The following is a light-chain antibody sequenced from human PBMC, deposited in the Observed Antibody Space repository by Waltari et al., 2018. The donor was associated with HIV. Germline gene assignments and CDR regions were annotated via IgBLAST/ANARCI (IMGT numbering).Light chain of an antibody. J-gene: IGKJ3*01. Sequence: EIVLTQSPGTLSLSPGEGATLSCRASQSVNRNFLAWYQQKPRQAPRLLISGASSRATGIPDRFRGVGSGTDFTLTISRLEPEDFAVYYCQQYASSPITFGPGTKVDVK. CDR1: QSVNRNF. CDR3: QQYASSPIT. V-gene: IGKV3-20*01. CDR2: GAS.